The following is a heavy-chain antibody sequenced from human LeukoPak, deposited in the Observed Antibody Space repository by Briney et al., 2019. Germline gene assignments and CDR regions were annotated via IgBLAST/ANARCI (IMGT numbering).Heavy chain of an antibody. D-gene: IGHD1-1*01. V-gene: IGHV1-46*01. CDR3: ARDGIFDY. J-gene: IGHJ4*02. CDR2: INPSGGST. Sequence: GASVKVSCKASGYTFSTYYIHCVRQAPGQGLEWMGIINPSGGSTTYAQKFQGRVTMTRDTSTRTVYMELSSLKSEDTAVYYCARDGIFDYWGQGTLVTVSS. CDR1: GYTFSTYY.